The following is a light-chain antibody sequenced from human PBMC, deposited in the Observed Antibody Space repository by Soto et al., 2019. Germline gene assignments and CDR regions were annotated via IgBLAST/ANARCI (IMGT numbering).Light chain of an antibody. V-gene: IGKV1-5*03. CDR1: QIISNR. J-gene: IGKJ4*02. CDR3: QHYDTYSP. Sequence: DIQMTQSPSTLSASVGDRVTITCRASQIISNRLAWYQQKPGKAPKHLIYKTSNLESGVPSRFSGSGSGTEFTLTISSLQPDDFATYFCQHYDTYSPFGGGTKVDIK. CDR2: KTS.